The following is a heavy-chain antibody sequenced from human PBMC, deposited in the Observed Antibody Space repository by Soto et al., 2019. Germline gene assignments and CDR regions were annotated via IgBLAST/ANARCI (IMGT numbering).Heavy chain of an antibody. V-gene: IGHV3-7*01. CDR3: ASLGYCSGGSCYYYYYYGMDV. J-gene: IGHJ6*02. CDR2: IKQDGSEK. CDR1: GFTFSSYW. Sequence: EVQLVESGGGLVQPGGSLRLSCAASGFTFSSYWMSWVRQAPGKGLEWMANIKQDGSEKYYVDSVKGRFTISRDNAKNSLYLQMNSLRAEDTAVYYCASLGYCSGGSCYYYYYYGMDVWGQGTTVTVSS. D-gene: IGHD2-15*01.